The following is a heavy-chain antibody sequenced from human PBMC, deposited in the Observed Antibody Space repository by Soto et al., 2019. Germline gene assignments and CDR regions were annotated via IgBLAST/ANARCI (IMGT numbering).Heavy chain of an antibody. D-gene: IGHD4-4*01. CDR3: ARVSRYYYSNYWFDP. J-gene: IGHJ5*02. CDR1: GYTFTSSY. CDR2: INPSGGST. Sequence: ASVKVSCKASGYTFTSSYMHWVRQAPGQGLEWMGIINPSGGSTSYAQKFQGRVTMTRDTSTSTVYMELSSLRSEDTAVYYCARVSRYYYSNYWFDPWGQGTLVTVSS. V-gene: IGHV1-46*01.